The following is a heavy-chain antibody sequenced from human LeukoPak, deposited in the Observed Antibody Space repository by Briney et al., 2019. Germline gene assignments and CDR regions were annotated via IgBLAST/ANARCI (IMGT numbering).Heavy chain of an antibody. CDR1: GGSFSGYY. J-gene: IGHJ4*02. D-gene: IGHD1-1*01. CDR3: ARRGLEYIAPLDY. V-gene: IGHV4-34*01. Sequence: PSETLSLTCAVYGGSFSGYYWSWIRQPPGKGLEWIGEINHSGSTNYNPSLKSRVTISVDTSKNQFSLKLSSVTAADTAVYYCARRGLEYIAPLDYWGQGTLVTVSS. CDR2: INHSGST.